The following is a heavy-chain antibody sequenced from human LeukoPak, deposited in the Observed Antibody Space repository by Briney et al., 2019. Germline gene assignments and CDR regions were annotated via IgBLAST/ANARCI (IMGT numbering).Heavy chain of an antibody. Sequence: PSETLSLTCTVSGVSISSYYRSWIRQPAGKGLEWIGRIYTSGSTNYNPSLKSRVTMSVDASKNQFSLKLSSVTAADTAVYYCARDAPNYCSSTSCYRGYYYYMDVWGKGTTVTVSS. CDR3: ARDAPNYCSSTSCYRGYYYYMDV. J-gene: IGHJ6*03. CDR2: IYTSGST. D-gene: IGHD2-2*02. V-gene: IGHV4-4*07. CDR1: GVSISSYY.